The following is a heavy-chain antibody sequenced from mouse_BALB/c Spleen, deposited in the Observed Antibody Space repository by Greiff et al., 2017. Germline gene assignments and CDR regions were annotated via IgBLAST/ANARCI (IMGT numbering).Heavy chain of an antibody. Sequence: EVKVVESGGGLVKPGGSLKLSCAASGFTFSDYYMYWVRQTPEKRLEWVATISDGGSYTYYPDSVKGRFTISRDNAKNNLYLQMSSLKSEDTAMYYCARGANWAMDYWGQGTSVTVSS. CDR3: ARGANWAMDY. CDR1: GFTFSDYY. CDR2: ISDGGSYT. D-gene: IGHD4-1*01. J-gene: IGHJ4*01. V-gene: IGHV5-4*02.